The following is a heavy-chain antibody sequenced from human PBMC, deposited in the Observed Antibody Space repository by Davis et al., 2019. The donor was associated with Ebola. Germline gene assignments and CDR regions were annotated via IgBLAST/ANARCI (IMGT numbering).Heavy chain of an antibody. V-gene: IGHV3-30*18. D-gene: IGHD3-3*01. J-gene: IGHJ6*04. CDR1: GFTFSSYG. CDR2: ISYDGSNK. Sequence: GESLKISCAASGFTFSSYGMHWVRQAPGKGLEWVAVISYDGSNKYYADSVKGRFTISRDNSKNTLYLQMNSLRAEDTAVYYCAKDRAAPLEWLLSVSRGYGMDVWGKGTTVTVSP. CDR3: AKDRAAPLEWLLSVSRGYGMDV.